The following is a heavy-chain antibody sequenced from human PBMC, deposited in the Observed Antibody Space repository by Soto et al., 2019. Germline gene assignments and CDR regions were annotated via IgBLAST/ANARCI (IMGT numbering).Heavy chain of an antibody. D-gene: IGHD3-10*01. CDR1: GFTFSSYG. Sequence: SLRLSCAASGFTFSSYGMHWVRQAPGKGLEWVAVIWYDGSNKYYADSVKGRFTISRDNSKNTLYLQMNSLRAEDTAVYYCARQLRMVWGVPFDYWGQGTLVTVSS. V-gene: IGHV3-33*01. CDR2: IWYDGSNK. CDR3: ARQLRMVWGVPFDY. J-gene: IGHJ4*02.